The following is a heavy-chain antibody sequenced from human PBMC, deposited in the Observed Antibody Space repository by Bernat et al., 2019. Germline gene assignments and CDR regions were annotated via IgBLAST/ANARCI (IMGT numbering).Heavy chain of an antibody. D-gene: IGHD6-19*01. CDR2: IYSGGST. V-gene: IGHV3-66*01. CDR3: ARDLSVAGTAYYFDY. J-gene: IGHJ4*02. CDR1: GFTVSSNY. Sequence: EVQLVESGGGLVQPGGSLRLSCAASGFTVSSNYMSWVRQAPGKGLEWVSVIYSGGSTYYADSVKGRFTISRDNSKNTLYLQMNSLRAEDTAVYYCARDLSVAGTAYYFDYWGQGTLVTVSS.